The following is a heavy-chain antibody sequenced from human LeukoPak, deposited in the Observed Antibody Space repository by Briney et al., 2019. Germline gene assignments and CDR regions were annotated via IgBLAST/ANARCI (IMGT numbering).Heavy chain of an antibody. J-gene: IGHJ6*02. CDR2: ISYDGSNK. V-gene: IGHV3-30*18. CDR1: GFTFSSYG. D-gene: IGHD3-3*01. CDR3: AKSCYDGYYYYYGMDV. Sequence: GRSLRLFCAASGFTFSSYGMHWVRQAPGKGLEWVAVISYDGSNKYYADSVKGRFTISRDNSKNTLYLQMNSLRAEDTAVYYCAKSCYDGYYYYYGMDVWGQGTTVTVSS.